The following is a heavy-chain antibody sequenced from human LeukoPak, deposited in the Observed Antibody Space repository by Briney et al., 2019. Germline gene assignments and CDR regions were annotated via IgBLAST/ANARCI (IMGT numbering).Heavy chain of an antibody. CDR2: ISAYNGNT. D-gene: IGHD3-22*01. Sequence: ASVKVSCKASGYTFTSYGISWVRQAPGQGLEWMGWISAYNGNTNYAQKLQGRVTMTTDTSTSTAYMELRSLRSDDTAVYYCARDQYYYDSSGYPYYFDYWGQGTLVTVSS. CDR3: ARDQYYYDSSGYPYYFDY. V-gene: IGHV1-18*01. J-gene: IGHJ4*02. CDR1: GYTFTSYG.